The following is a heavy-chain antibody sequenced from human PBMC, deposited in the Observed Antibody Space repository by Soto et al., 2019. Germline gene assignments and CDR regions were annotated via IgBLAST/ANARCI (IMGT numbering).Heavy chain of an antibody. V-gene: IGHV3-33*01. CDR2: IWYDGSNK. Sequence: GGSLRLSCAASGFTFSSYGMHWVRQAPGKGLEWVAVIWYDGSNKYYADSVKGRFTISRDNSKNTLYLQMNSLRAEDTAVYYCAREEDRRVTAMVRHTYSGPVTLDTVST. D-gene: IGHD5-18*01. J-gene: IGHJ4*02. CDR1: GFTFSSYG. CDR3: AREEDRRVTAMVRHTY.